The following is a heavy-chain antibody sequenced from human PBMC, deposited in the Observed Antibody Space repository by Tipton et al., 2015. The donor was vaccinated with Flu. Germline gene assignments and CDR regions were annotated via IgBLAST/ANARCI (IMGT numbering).Heavy chain of an antibody. CDR2: IRHDESDK. D-gene: IGHD6-19*01. CDR1: GFAFSGYG. J-gene: IGHJ4*02. Sequence: SLRLSCAASGFAFSGYGMHWVRQAPGKGLEWVAFIRHDESDKYYADSVKGRFTISRDNSKNALYLLMNSLRAEDTAVYYCAKDGWDTSGWYPFDYWGQGTLVTVSS. V-gene: IGHV3-30*02. CDR3: AKDGWDTSGWYPFDY.